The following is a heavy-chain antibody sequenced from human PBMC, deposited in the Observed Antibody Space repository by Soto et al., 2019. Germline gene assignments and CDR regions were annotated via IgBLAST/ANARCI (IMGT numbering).Heavy chain of an antibody. CDR2: IHNGGST. Sequence: EVQLVESGGGLVQPGGSLRLSCAASGFTVSSNYMSWVRQAPGKGLEWVSVIHNGGSTYYADSVKGRFTISRDNSKNTLFLQMNILRAVDTAVYYCASGGYYCDYLGQGTLVTVSS. D-gene: IGHD2-15*01. CDR3: ASGGYYCDY. J-gene: IGHJ4*02. V-gene: IGHV3-66*01. CDR1: GFTVSSNY.